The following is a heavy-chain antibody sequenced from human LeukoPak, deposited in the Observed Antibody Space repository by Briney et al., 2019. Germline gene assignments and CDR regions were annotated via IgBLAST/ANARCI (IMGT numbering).Heavy chain of an antibody. CDR1: GYTLTELS. CDR3: AVRPVVPAAIGFSWFDP. D-gene: IGHD2-2*02. Sequence: ASVKVSCKVSGYTLTELSMHWVRQAPGKGLEWMGGFDPEDGETIYAQKFQGRVTMTEDTSTDTAYMELSSLRSEDTAVYYCAVRPVVPAAIGFSWFDPWGQGTLVTVSS. V-gene: IGHV1-24*01. J-gene: IGHJ5*02. CDR2: FDPEDGET.